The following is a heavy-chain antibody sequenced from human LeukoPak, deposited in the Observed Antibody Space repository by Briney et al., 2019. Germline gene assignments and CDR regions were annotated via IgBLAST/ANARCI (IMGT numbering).Heavy chain of an antibody. D-gene: IGHD3-3*01. CDR2: IIPIFGTA. CDR1: GGTFSSYA. J-gene: IGHJ6*03. Sequence: SVKVSCKASGGTFSSYAISWVRQAPGQGLEWMGGIIPIFGTANYAQKFQGRVTITRDTSASTAYMELSSLRSEDMAVYYCARAVFPLAPMDVWGKGTTVTVSS. CDR3: ARAVFPLAPMDV. V-gene: IGHV1-69*05.